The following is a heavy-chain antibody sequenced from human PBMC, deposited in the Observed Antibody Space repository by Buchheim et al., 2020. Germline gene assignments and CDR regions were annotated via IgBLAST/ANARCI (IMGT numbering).Heavy chain of an antibody. CDR2: IYYSGST. V-gene: IGHV4-39*01. D-gene: IGHD4-17*01. J-gene: IGHJ6*02. CDR3: ARQDYGDFKGPAYYYYGMDV. CDR1: GGSISSSSYY. Sequence: QLQLQESGPGLVKPSETLSLTCTVSGGSISSSSYYWGWIRQPPGKGLEWIGSIYYSGSTYYNPSLKSRFTISVDTSKNQFSLKLSSVTAADTAVYYCARQDYGDFKGPAYYYYGMDVWGQGTT.